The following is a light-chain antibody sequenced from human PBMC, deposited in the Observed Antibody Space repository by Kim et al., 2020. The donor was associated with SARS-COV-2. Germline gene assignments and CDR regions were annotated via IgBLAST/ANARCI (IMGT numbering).Light chain of an antibody. CDR3: QQYNSYAYT. V-gene: IGKV1-5*03. CDR1: QSISSW. CDR2: KAS. Sequence: DIQMTQSPSTLSVSVGDRVTITCRASQSISSWLAWYQQKPGKAPKRLIYKASSLESGVPSRFSGSGSGTEFTLTISSLQPDDFATYYCQQYNSYAYTFGQGTKLEI. J-gene: IGKJ2*01.